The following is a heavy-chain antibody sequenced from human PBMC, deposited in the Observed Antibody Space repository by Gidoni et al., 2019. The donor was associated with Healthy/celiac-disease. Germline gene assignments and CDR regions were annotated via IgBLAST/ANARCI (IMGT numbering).Heavy chain of an antibody. CDR1: GSSFTSHW. D-gene: IGHD6-6*01. J-gene: IGHJ6*02. V-gene: IGHV5-51*01. Sequence: EVQLVQSVAEVQTPGESLKISCKGAGSSFTSHWIGWVRQMPGKGLGWMGIIYPGDSDTRDSPSFQGQVNISADKSISTAYLQWSSLKASDTAMYYCARLTIAARHYYYYGMDVWGQGTTVTVSS. CDR3: ARLTIAARHYYYYGMDV. CDR2: IYPGDSDT.